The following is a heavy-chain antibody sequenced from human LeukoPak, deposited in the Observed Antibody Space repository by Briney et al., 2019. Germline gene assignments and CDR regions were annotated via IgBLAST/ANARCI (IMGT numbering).Heavy chain of an antibody. CDR3: TRDSPLCPGVY. CDR2: IRSKAYGGTT. V-gene: IGHV3-49*04. J-gene: IGHJ4*02. CDR1: GFTFGDYA. D-gene: IGHD7-27*01. Sequence: GGSLRLSCTASGFTFGDYAMSWVRQAPGKGLEWVGFIRSKAYGGTTEYAASVKGRFTISRGDSKSIAYLQMNSLKTEDTAVYYCTRDSPLCPGVYWGQGTLVTVSS.